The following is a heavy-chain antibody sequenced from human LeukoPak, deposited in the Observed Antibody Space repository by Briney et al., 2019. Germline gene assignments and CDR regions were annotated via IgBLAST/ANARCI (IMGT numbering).Heavy chain of an antibody. V-gene: IGHV3-23*01. CDR1: GFRFSSFA. Sequence: PGGSLRLSCVGSGFRFSSFAMSWVRQAPGKGLEWVSGLSGSGGATYYIDPAKGRFSISRDNSKNTMYLQMTKLRAEDTGVYYCAKDYGDFGSSYFCAFDVWGPGTMVTVSS. D-gene: IGHD3-3*01. CDR3: AKDYGDFGSSYFCAFDV. CDR2: LSGSGGAT. J-gene: IGHJ3*01.